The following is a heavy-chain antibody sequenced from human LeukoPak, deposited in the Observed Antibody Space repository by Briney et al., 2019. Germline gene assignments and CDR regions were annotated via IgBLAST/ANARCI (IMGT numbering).Heavy chain of an antibody. J-gene: IGHJ6*02. V-gene: IGHV4-59*12. CDR2: IYYSGST. CDR1: GGSISSYY. D-gene: IGHD3-10*01. CDR3: ARLSKFGSGAYYPDV. Sequence: SETLSLTCTVSGGSISSYYWSWIRQPPGKGLEWIGYIYYSGSTNYNPSLKSRVTISADTSKNQFSLKLRSVTAADTAVYYCARLSKFGSGAYYPDVWGQGTTVTVSS.